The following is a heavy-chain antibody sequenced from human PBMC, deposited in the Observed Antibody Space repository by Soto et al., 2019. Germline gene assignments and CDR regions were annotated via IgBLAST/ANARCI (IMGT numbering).Heavy chain of an antibody. CDR2: IIPLFSP. J-gene: IGHJ4*02. CDR1: GDTFRNYA. CDR3: ARDPGIAVVGRGTSFEH. D-gene: IGHD6-19*01. V-gene: IGHV1-69*18. Sequence: QVQLVQSGAEVKKPGSSVKVSCKASGDTFRNYAFTWVRQAPGQGLEWMGTIIPLFSPRYAQKFQGRVTMTADESTSTVYMDLSSLKSDDTAVYYCARDPGIAVVGRGTSFEHWGQGTLVTVSS.